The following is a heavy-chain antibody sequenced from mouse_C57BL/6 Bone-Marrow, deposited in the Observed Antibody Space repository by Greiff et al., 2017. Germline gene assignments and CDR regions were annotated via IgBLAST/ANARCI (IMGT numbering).Heavy chain of an antibody. D-gene: IGHD2-3*01. CDR3: AIYDLFAY. CDR1: GYAFSSSW. V-gene: IGHV1-82*01. CDR2: IYPGDGDT. Sequence: VQLQQSGPELVKPGASVKISCKASGYAFSSSWMNWVKQRPGTGLEWIGRIYPGDGDTNYNGKFKGKATLTADKSSSTAYMQLSSLTSEDSAVYFCAIYDLFAYWGQGALVTVSA. J-gene: IGHJ3*01.